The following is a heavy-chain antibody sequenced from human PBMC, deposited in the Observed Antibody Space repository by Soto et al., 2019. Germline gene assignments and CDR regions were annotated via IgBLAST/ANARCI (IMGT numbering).Heavy chain of an antibody. D-gene: IGHD3-10*01. CDR1: GFTFSSYG. CDR3: ARDGYYYGSGSYYQSFDY. V-gene: IGHV3-33*01. CDR2: IWYDGSNK. J-gene: IGHJ4*02. Sequence: QVQLVESGGGVVQPGRSLRLSCAASGFTFSSYGMHWVRQAPGKGLEWVAVIWYDGSNKYYADSVKGRFTISRDNSKNTLDLQMNSLRAEATAVYYCARDGYYYGSGSYYQSFDYWGQGTLVTFSS.